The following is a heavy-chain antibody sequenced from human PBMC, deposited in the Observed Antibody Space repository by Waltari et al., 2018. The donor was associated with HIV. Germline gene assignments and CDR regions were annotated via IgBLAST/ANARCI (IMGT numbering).Heavy chain of an antibody. V-gene: IGHV1-69*04. D-gene: IGHD3-3*01. CDR2: ICPAVGIA. J-gene: IGHJ5*02. CDR3: ALGRIDDIRSGRENLGGFDP. CDR1: GDTLSNYA. Sequence: VQVVQSGAEVQKPGSSVKVSGQASGDTLSNYAVRWVRQAPGQGLGWMGRICPAVGIAMQTDQYQDRATINADKATKSAYLELGGLRSDDTALYFCALGRIDDIRSGRENLGGFDPWGPGTLVSVSS.